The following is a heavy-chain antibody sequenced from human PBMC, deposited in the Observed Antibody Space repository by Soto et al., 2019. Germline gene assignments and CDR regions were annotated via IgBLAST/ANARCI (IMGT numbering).Heavy chain of an antibody. D-gene: IGHD3-10*01. J-gene: IGHJ4*02. Sequence: SETLSLTCTVSGGSISSYYWSWIRQPPGKGLEWIGYIYYSGGTNYNPSLKSRVTISVDTSKNQFSLKLSSVTAADTAVYYCARAPGYYYGSKYYFDYWGQGTLVTVSS. V-gene: IGHV4-59*01. CDR1: GGSISSYY. CDR2: IYYSGGT. CDR3: ARAPGYYYGSKYYFDY.